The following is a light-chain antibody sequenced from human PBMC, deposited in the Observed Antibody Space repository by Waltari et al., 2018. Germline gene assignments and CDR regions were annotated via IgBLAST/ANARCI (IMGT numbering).Light chain of an antibody. CDR3: QTGGHGTWV. Sequence: QLVLTQSPSASASLGASVRLTCTLSSGHSSNLIAWHQQQPEKGPRYLMKVNSDGSHSKGDGIPDRFSGSGSGAERYLTISSVQSEDEADYYCQTGGHGTWVFGGGTKLTVL. V-gene: IGLV4-69*02. CDR2: VNSDGSH. CDR1: SGHSSNL. J-gene: IGLJ3*02.